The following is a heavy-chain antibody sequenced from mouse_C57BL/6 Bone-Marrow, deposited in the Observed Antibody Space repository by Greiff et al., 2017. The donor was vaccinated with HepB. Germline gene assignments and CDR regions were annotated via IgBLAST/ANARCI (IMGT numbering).Heavy chain of an antibody. CDR3: ASRPRTTPDY. Sequence: VQLQESGPELVKPGASVKISCKASGYAFSSSWMNWVKQRPGTGLEWIGRIYPGDGDTNYNGKFKGKATLTADKTSSTAYMQLSSLTSEDSAVYVCASRPRTTPDYWGQGTTLTVSS. D-gene: IGHD5-1*01. J-gene: IGHJ2*01. CDR2: IYPGDGDT. V-gene: IGHV1-82*01. CDR1: GYAFSSSW.